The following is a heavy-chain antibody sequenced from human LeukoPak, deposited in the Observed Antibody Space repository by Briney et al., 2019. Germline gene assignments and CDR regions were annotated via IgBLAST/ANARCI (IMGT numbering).Heavy chain of an antibody. V-gene: IGHV4-59*12. CDR2: IYYSGST. Sequence: PSETLSLTCTVSGGSISSYYWSWIRQPPGKGLEWIGYIYYSGSTNYNPSLKSRVTISVDKSKNQFSLKLSSVTAADTAVYYCARGQAASFDCWGQGTLVTVSS. CDR3: ARGQAASFDC. CDR1: GGSISSYY. J-gene: IGHJ4*02. D-gene: IGHD2-15*01.